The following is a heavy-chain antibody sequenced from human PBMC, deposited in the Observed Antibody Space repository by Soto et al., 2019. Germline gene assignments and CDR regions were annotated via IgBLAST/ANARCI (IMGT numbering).Heavy chain of an antibody. J-gene: IGHJ4*02. CDR2: IQYSGNT. D-gene: IGHD5-12*01. CDR3: GTGGGWLPDF. V-gene: IGHV4-59*01. Sequence: QVQLQESGPGLVKPSETLSLSCTVSGGSISNYYWSWLRQPPGERLEWIGNIQYSGNTNYNPPLKSRVTITVDKSKNRFSRTVNSVISADPAIYYCGTGGGWLPDFWGQGTLVTVSS. CDR1: GGSISNYY.